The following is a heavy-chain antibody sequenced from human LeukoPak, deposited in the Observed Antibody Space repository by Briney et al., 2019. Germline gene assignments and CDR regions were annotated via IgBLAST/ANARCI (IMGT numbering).Heavy chain of an antibody. V-gene: IGHV3-7*05. CDR3: AKLGSEGALAWSDN. CDR1: GCTLSSYW. J-gene: IGHJ4*02. Sequence: GGSLTLSCAASGCTLSSYWMSWVRQAPGKGLEWVANIKQDGSEKYYVDSVKGRFTISRDNAKNSLYLQMNSLRAEDTAVYYCAKLGSEGALAWSDNWGQGTLVTVSS. D-gene: IGHD1-26*01. CDR2: IKQDGSEK.